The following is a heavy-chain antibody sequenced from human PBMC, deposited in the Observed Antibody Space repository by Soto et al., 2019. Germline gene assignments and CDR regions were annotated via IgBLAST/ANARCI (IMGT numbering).Heavy chain of an antibody. Sequence: EVQLLESGGGLVQPGGSLRLSCAASEFTFSSYAMRWVRQAPGKGLEWVSAISGSGGSTYYADSVKGRFTISRDNSKHTLYLQMNSLRAEDTAVYFCARRGPGPYFDYWGQGTLVTVSS. CDR1: EFTFSSYA. CDR3: ARRGPGPYFDY. V-gene: IGHV3-23*01. CDR2: ISGSGGST. J-gene: IGHJ4*02. D-gene: IGHD2-8*02.